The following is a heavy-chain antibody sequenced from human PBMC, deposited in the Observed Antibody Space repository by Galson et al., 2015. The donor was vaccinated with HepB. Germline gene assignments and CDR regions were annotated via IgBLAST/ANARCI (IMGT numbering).Heavy chain of an antibody. Sequence: SVKVSCKVSGYTLTELPMHWVRQAPGKGLEWMGGFDPEDGETIYAQKFQGRVTMTEDTSTDTTYMELSSLRSEDTAVYYCATGIYCSSTSCYTTSDYWGQGTLVTVSS. D-gene: IGHD2-2*02. J-gene: IGHJ4*02. CDR3: ATGIYCSSTSCYTTSDY. CDR2: FDPEDGET. V-gene: IGHV1-24*01. CDR1: GYTLTELP.